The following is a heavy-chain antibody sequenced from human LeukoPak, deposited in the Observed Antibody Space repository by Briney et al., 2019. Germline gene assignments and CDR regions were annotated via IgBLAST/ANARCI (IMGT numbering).Heavy chain of an antibody. Sequence: GGSLRLSCAASGFTFSSYWMSWVRQAPGKGLEWVANIKQDVSEKYYVYSVRGRFTIPRDNAKNSMYMQMNSLRAEDTAVYYCARVRGYCSSTNCYFDYWGQGTLVTVSS. CDR2: IKQDVSEK. D-gene: IGHD2-2*01. CDR3: ARVRGYCSSTNCYFDY. CDR1: GFTFSSYW. J-gene: IGHJ4*02. V-gene: IGHV3-7*01.